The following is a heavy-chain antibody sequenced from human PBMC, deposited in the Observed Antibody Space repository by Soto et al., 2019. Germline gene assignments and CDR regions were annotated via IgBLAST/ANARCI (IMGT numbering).Heavy chain of an antibody. CDR1: GYSFTTYW. V-gene: IGHV5-10-1*01. D-gene: IGHD1-26*01. J-gene: IGHJ6*02. CDR2: IDPGDSST. Sequence: PGESLKISCHGSGYSFTTYWISWVRQMPGKGLEWMGKIDPGDSSTNYSPSFRGHITISVDRSINTAHLQFSSLKAADTAVYYCARLEKWYYNYYGLDVWGRGTMVTVSS. CDR3: ARLEKWYYNYYGLDV.